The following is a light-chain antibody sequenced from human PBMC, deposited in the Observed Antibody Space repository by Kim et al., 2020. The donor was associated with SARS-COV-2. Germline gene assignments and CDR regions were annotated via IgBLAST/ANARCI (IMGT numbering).Light chain of an antibody. CDR3: NSRDNNDNVL. J-gene: IGLJ2*01. CDR1: SLRTYY. CDR2: GKN. V-gene: IGLV3-19*01. Sequence: SSELTQDPAVSVALGQTVRITCQGDSLRTYYTTWFQQKPGQAPIVVFYGKNNRPSGIPDRFSGSSSGNTASLTITVTQAGDEADYYCNSRDNNDNVLFGG.